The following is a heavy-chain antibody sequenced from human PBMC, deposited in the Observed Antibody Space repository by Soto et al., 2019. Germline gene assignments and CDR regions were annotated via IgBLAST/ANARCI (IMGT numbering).Heavy chain of an antibody. CDR2: MYYSGST. Sequence: SETLSLTCTVSGGSISSGGYYWSYIRQPPGKGLEWIGYMYYSGSTHYNPSLKGRVTISVDTSKNQLFLKLSSVTAADTAVYYCARGGNWFDPWGQGTLVTVSS. J-gene: IGHJ5*02. V-gene: IGHV4-31*03. CDR3: ARGGNWFDP. CDR1: GGSISSGGYY.